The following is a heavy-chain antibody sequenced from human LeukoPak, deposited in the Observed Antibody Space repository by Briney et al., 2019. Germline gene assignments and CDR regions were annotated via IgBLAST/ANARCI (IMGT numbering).Heavy chain of an antibody. CDR2: IYYSGST. CDR3: ARVGYDFWSGYYWSYYYYYMDV. D-gene: IGHD3-3*01. Sequence: SETLSLTCTVSGGSISSHYWSWIRQPPGKGLEWIGYIYYSGSTNYNPSRKSRVTISVDTSKNQFSLKLSSVTAADTAVYYCARVGYDFWSGYYWSYYYYYMDVWGKGTTVTVSS. V-gene: IGHV4-59*11. CDR1: GGSISSHY. J-gene: IGHJ6*03.